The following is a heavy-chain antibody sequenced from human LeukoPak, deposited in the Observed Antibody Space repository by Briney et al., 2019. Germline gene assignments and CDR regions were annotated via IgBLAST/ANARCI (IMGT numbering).Heavy chain of an antibody. V-gene: IGHV3-30*18. Sequence: GGSLRLSCAASGFTFSSYGMHWVRQAPGKGLEWVAVISYDGSNKYYADSVKGRFTISRDNSKNTLYLQMNSLRAEDTAVYYCAKDKGVGSGWYNPYYYYGMDVWGQGTTVTVSS. CDR3: AKDKGVGSGWYNPYYYYGMDV. CDR1: GFTFSSYG. CDR2: ISYDGSNK. D-gene: IGHD6-19*01. J-gene: IGHJ6*02.